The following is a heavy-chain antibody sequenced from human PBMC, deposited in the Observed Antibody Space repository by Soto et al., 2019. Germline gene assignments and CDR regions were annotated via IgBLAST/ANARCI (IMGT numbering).Heavy chain of an antibody. CDR1: GFTFSDYY. V-gene: IGHV3-11*06. CDR2: ISSSSSYT. D-gene: IGHD2-2*01. Sequence: GGSLRLSCAASGFTFSDYYMSWIRQAPGKGLEWVSYISSSSSYTNYADSVKGRFTISRDNAKNSLYLQMNSLRAEDTAVYYCARVGVGVVPAAMFGMDVWGQGTTVTVSS. J-gene: IGHJ6*02. CDR3: ARVGVGVVPAAMFGMDV.